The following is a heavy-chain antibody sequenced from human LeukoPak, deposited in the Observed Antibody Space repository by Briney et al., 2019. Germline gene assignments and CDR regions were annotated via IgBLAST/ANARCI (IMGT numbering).Heavy chain of an antibody. Sequence: GGSLRLSCAASGFTFDDYAMHWVRQAPGKGLEWVSLISWDGGSTYYADSVKGRFTISRDNSKNSLYLQMNSLRAGDTALYYCAKDRYCSSTSCYSYMDVWGKGTTVTVSS. V-gene: IGHV3-43D*04. CDR3: AKDRYCSSTSCYSYMDV. CDR1: GFTFDDYA. CDR2: ISWDGGST. D-gene: IGHD2-2*02. J-gene: IGHJ6*03.